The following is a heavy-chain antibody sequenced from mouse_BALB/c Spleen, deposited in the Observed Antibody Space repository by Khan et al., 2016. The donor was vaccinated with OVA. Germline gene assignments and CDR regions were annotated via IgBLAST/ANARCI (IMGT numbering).Heavy chain of an antibody. CDR1: DYTFTSYW. CDR3: ARVITRDY. CDR2: INPSNGRT. V-gene: IGHV1S81*02. J-gene: IGHJ2*01. Sequence: VKLQESGAELVKPGASVKLSCKASDYTFTSYWMHWVKQRPGQGLEWIGEINPSNGRTNYNEKFKSKATLTVDKSSSTAYMQLSSPTSEDSAVYYCARVITRDYWGQGTTLTVSS. D-gene: IGHD6-1*01.